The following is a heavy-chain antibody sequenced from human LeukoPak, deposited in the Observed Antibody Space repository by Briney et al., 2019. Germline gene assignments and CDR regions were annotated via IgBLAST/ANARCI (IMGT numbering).Heavy chain of an antibody. J-gene: IGHJ5*02. CDR2: INHSGST. D-gene: IGHD5-12*01. CDR3: ARGKGQWLRSNWFDP. CDR1: GGSLSGYY. V-gene: IGHV4-34*01. Sequence: PSETLSLTCAVYGGSLSGYYWSWIRQPPGKGLEWIGEINHSGSTNYNPSLKSRVTISVDTSKNQFSLKLSSVTAADTAVYYCARGKGQWLRSNWFDPWGQGTLVTVSS.